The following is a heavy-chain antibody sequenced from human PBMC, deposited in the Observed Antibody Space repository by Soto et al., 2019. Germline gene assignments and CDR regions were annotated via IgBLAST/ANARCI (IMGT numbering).Heavy chain of an antibody. D-gene: IGHD1-1*01. CDR2: IYSGGST. Sequence: EVQLVESGGGLVQPGGALRLSCAASGFTVRSNYMSWVRQAPGKGLEWVSVIYSGGSTYYADSVKGRFTISRDNSKNTLYLQMITLRAEDTAVYYCAGVNAIYNDYWGQGTLVTVSS. CDR1: GFTVRSNY. CDR3: AGVNAIYNDY. J-gene: IGHJ4*02. V-gene: IGHV3-66*01.